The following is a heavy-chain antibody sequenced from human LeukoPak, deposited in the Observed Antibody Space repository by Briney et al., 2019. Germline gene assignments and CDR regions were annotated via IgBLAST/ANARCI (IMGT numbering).Heavy chain of an antibody. V-gene: IGHV3-30*18. CDR3: AKDPMTYSSGSFTPVDY. J-gene: IGHJ4*02. D-gene: IGHD6-19*01. CDR1: GFTFSSYA. CDR2: ISYDGSNK. Sequence: GGSLRLSCAAFGFTFSSYAMHWVRQAPGKGLEWVAVISYDGSNKYYADSVKGRFTISRDNSKTTLYLQMNSLRPEDTAVYYCAKDPMTYSSGSFTPVDYWGQGTLVTVSS.